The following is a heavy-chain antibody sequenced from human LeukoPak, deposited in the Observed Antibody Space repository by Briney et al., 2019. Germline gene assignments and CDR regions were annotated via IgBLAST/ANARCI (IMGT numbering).Heavy chain of an antibody. V-gene: IGHV3-30-3*01. Sequence: GGSLRLSCAASGFTFSSYAMHWVRQAPGKGLEWVAVISYDGSNKYYADSVKGRFTISRDNSKNTLYLQMNSLRAEDTAVYYCAREGKEGSLDYWGQGTLVAVSS. D-gene: IGHD6-13*01. CDR2: ISYDGSNK. CDR3: AREGKEGSLDY. CDR1: GFTFSSYA. J-gene: IGHJ4*02.